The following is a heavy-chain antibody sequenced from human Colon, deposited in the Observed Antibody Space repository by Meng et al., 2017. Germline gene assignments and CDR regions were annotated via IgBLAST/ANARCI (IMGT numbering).Heavy chain of an antibody. D-gene: IGHD3-22*01. J-gene: IGHJ3*02. CDR2: ARNKATNYST. V-gene: IGHV3-72*01. Sequence: GESLKISCAASGFTFSDHYMDWVRQAPGKGLEWVGRARNKATNYSTEHAASVRDRFTISRDDSENSVYMKMNSLKSEDTADYFCARLYYYDSSHYYVDAFDIWGQGTMVTVSS. CDR3: ARLYYYDSSHYYVDAFDI. CDR1: GFTFSDHY.